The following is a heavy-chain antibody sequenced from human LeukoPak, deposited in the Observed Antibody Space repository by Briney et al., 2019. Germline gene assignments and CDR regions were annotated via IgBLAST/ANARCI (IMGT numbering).Heavy chain of an antibody. Sequence: PSETLSLTCTVSGGSISSGSYYWSWIRQPAGKGLEWIGRIYTSGSTNYNPSLKSRVTISVDTSKNQFSLKLSSVTAADTAVYYCARQETRITMIVVASTYFDLWGRGTLVTVSS. CDR3: ARQETRITMIVVASTYFDL. CDR1: GGSISSGSYY. CDR2: IYTSGST. D-gene: IGHD3-22*01. J-gene: IGHJ2*01. V-gene: IGHV4-61*02.